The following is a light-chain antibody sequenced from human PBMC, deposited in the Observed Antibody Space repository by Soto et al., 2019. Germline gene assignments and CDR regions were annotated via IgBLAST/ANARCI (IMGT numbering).Light chain of an antibody. CDR2: GAA. J-gene: IGKJ4*01. CDR1: QSISIY. V-gene: IGKV1-39*01. CDR3: QQSYISLALT. Sequence: DIQLTQSPPSLSASVGDRVTITCRASQSISIYFNWYQHKPGRAPKLLIFGAASLHTGVPRRFSVRGPGTNFTLTLTSLQPKDLCTYEWQQSYISLALTFGRGTQVEI.